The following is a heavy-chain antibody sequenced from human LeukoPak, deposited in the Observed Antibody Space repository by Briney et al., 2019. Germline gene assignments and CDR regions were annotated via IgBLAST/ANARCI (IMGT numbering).Heavy chain of an antibody. CDR3: AKMKGHPLPKYYMDV. V-gene: IGHV3-23*01. D-gene: IGHD1-26*01. J-gene: IGHJ6*01. CDR2: ISGSGDNT. CDR1: GFTFSGFA. Sequence: GSLRLSCAASGFTFSGFAMSGVRRTPGKGLEWVSGISGSGDNTLYADSVKGRFTISRDNSKNTLYLEMNSLRAEDTAIYYCAKMKGHPLPKYYMDVWGQGTTVTVSS.